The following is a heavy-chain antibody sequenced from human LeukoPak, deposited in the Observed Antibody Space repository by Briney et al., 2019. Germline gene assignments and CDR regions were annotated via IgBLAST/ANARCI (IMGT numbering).Heavy chain of an antibody. CDR2: ISYDGSNK. D-gene: IGHD2-2*01. Sequence: GGSLRLSCAASGFTFSSYAMHWVRQAPGKGLEWVAVISYDGSNKYYADSVKGRFTISRDNSKNTLYLQMNSLRAEDTAVYYCAREGAESRFRAFDIWGQGTMVTVSS. CDR3: AREGAESRFRAFDI. V-gene: IGHV3-30-3*01. CDR1: GFTFSSYA. J-gene: IGHJ3*02.